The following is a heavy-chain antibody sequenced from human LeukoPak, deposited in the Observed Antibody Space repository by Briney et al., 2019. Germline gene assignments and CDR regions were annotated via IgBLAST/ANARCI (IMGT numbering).Heavy chain of an antibody. D-gene: IGHD6-13*01. CDR3: ARAIAAAGYFDY. J-gene: IGHJ4*02. CDR2: IIPIFGTA. Sequence: SVKVSCKASGGTFSSYAISWVRQAPGQGLEWMGGIIPIFGTANYAQKFQGRVTITTDESTSTAYMELSSLRPEDTAVYYCARAIAAAGYFDYWGQGTLVTVSS. CDR1: GGTFSSYA. V-gene: IGHV1-69*05.